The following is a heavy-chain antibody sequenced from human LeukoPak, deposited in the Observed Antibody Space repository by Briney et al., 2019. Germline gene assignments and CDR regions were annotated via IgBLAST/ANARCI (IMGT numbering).Heavy chain of an antibody. CDR1: GFTFSSYA. Sequence: PGGSLRLSCAASGFTFSSYAMSWVRQAPGKGLEWVSAISGSGGSTYYADSAKGRFTISRDNSKNTLYLQMNSLRAEDTAVYYCAKDLGIAAAGPNDYWGQGTLVTVSS. D-gene: IGHD6-13*01. CDR3: AKDLGIAAAGPNDY. J-gene: IGHJ4*02. CDR2: ISGSGGST. V-gene: IGHV3-23*01.